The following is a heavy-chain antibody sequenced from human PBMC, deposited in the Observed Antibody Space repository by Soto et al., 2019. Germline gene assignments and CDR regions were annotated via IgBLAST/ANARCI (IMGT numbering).Heavy chain of an antibody. D-gene: IGHD2-2*02. CDR3: ARAGGYRVRTTHPTAYDMDV. CDR1: GFTFNSYS. CDR2: ISSFSNYM. V-gene: IGHV3-21*01. Sequence: EVQLVESGGGLVKPGGSLRLSCAVSGFTFNSYSMNWVRQAPGKGLEWVSSISSFSNYMYYTDSVKGRFTISRDNARNSXYXQTNSLRAEDTAGYYCARAGGYRVRTTHPTAYDMDVWGQGTTVTVSS. J-gene: IGHJ6*02.